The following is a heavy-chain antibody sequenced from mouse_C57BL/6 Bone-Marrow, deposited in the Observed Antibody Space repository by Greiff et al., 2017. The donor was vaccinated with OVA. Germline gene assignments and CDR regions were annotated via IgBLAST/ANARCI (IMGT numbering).Heavy chain of an antibody. CDR2: IYPRSGNT. Sequence: VQLQQSGAELARPGASVKLSCKASGYTFTSYGISWVKQRTGQGLEWIGEIYPRSGNTYYNEKFKGKATLTADKSSSTAYMELRSLTSEDSAVYFCAGRNLLTTALSGDAMDYWGQGTSVTVSS. D-gene: IGHD1-2*01. CDR1: GYTFTSYG. CDR3: AGRNLLTTALSGDAMDY. V-gene: IGHV1-81*01. J-gene: IGHJ4*01.